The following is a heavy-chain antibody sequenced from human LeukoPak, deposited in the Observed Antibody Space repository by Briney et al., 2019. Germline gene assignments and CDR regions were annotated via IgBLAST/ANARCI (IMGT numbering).Heavy chain of an antibody. V-gene: IGHV3-30*03. CDR1: GFTFNSYG. CDR2: ISYDGSKR. J-gene: IGHJ4*02. Sequence: GGSLRLSCVTSGFTFNSYGFYWVRQAPGKGLEWVAVISYDGSKRYYADSVKGRFTISRDTSNKTAYLEMNSLRVDDTAVYYCARGPSGYHNTGGQGTLVTVSS. D-gene: IGHD5-12*01. CDR3: ARGPSGYHNT.